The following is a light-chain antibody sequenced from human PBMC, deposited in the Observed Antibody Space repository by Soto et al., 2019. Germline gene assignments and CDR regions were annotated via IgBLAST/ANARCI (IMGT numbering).Light chain of an antibody. CDR1: SSNIGAGYD. CDR2: GNS. J-gene: IGLJ2*01. CDR3: QSYDSSLSEVV. Sequence: QSVLTQPPSVSGAPGQRVTISCTGSSSNIGAGYDVHWYQQLPGTAPKLLIYGNSNRPSGVPDRFSGSKSGTSASLAITGLQAEDEADYYCQSYDSSLSEVVFGGGTKRTVL. V-gene: IGLV1-40*01.